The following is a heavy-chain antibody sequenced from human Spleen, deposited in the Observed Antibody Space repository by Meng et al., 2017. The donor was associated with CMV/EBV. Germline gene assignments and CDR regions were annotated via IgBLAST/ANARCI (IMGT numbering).Heavy chain of an antibody. D-gene: IGHD3-22*01. CDR1: YTFTSYG. J-gene: IGHJ4*02. CDR3: ARDVVYYDSSGYYLPDY. V-gene: IGHV1-18*01. Sequence: YTFTSYGISWVRQAAGQGLEWMGWISAYNGNTNYAQKLQGRVTMTTDTSTSTAYMELRSLRSDDTAVYYCARDVVYYDSSGYYLPDYWGQGTLVTVSS. CDR2: ISAYNGNT.